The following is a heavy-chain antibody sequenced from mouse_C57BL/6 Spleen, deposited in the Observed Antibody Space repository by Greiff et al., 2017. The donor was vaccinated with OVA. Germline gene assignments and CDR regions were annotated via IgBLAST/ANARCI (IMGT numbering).Heavy chain of an antibody. CDR1: GYTFTEYT. V-gene: IGHV1-62-2*01. J-gene: IGHJ1*03. CDR2: FYPGSGSI. CDR3: ARHEEDAYYDYDGGYYEG. Sequence: QVQLQQSGAELVKPGASVKLSCKASGYTFTEYTIHWVKQRSGQGLEWIGWFYPGSGSIKYNEKFKDKATLTADKSSSTVYMELSRLTSEDSAVYFCARHEEDAYYDYDGGYYEGWGTGTTVTVSS. D-gene: IGHD2-4*01.